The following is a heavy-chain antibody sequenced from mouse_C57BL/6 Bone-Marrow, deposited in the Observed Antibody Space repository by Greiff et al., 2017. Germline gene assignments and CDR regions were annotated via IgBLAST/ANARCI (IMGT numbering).Heavy chain of an antibody. CDR1: GFTFSDFY. CDR2: SRNKANDYTT. V-gene: IGHV7-1*01. Sequence: EVKLVESGGGLVQSGRSLRLSCATSGFTFSDFYMEWVRQAPGKGLEWIAASRNKANDYTTEYSASVKGRFIVSRDTSQSILYLQMNALRAEDTAIYYCARVTAQANYAMDYWGQGTSVTVSS. J-gene: IGHJ4*01. D-gene: IGHD3-2*02. CDR3: ARVTAQANYAMDY.